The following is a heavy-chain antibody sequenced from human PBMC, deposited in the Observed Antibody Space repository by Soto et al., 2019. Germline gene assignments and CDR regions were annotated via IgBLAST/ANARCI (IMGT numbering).Heavy chain of an antibody. D-gene: IGHD3-22*01. V-gene: IGHV4-31*03. J-gene: IGHJ4*02. Sequence: QVQLQESGPGLVKPSQTLSLTCTVSGGSISSGGYYWSWIRQHPGKGLEWIGYIYYSGSTYYNPYPRSRVTISVDTSKNQFSLKLSSVTAADTAVYYCARDDSSGYLRAWGQGTLVTVSS. CDR3: ARDDSSGYLRA. CDR2: IYYSGST. CDR1: GGSISSGGYY.